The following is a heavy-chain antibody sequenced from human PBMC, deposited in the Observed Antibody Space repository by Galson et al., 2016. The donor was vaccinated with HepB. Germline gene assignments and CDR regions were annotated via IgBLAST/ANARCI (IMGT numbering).Heavy chain of an antibody. CDR2: ITHSGAST. D-gene: IGHD3-10*01. CDR1: GFSFSNFG. V-gene: IGHV3-23*01. Sequence: SLRLSCAASGFSFSNFGMSWVRQAPGKGLEWVSEITHSGASTYYADSVKGRLTISRDNSKNTVSLLMSSLRVEDTAIYYCAKVGFSDLDHWGQGTLVTVSS. J-gene: IGHJ4*02. CDR3: AKVGFSDLDH.